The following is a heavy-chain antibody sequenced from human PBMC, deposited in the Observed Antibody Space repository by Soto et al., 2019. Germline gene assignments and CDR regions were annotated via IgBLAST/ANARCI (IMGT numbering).Heavy chain of an antibody. Sequence: EVQLVESGGGLVQPGGSLRLSCAASGFTFSSYWMSWVRQAPGKGLEWVANIKQDGSEKYYVDSVKGRFTISRDNAKNSLSLQMDSLRAVDTAVYYCARESWLWNYYYGMDVWGQGTTVTVSS. D-gene: IGHD5-18*01. CDR3: ARESWLWNYYYGMDV. CDR1: GFTFSSYW. CDR2: IKQDGSEK. V-gene: IGHV3-7*01. J-gene: IGHJ6*02.